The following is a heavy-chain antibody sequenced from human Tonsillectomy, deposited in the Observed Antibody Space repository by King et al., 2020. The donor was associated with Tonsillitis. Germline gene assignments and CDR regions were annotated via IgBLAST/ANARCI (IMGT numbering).Heavy chain of an antibody. CDR2: INPNSGGT. V-gene: IGHV1-2*02. Sequence: QLVQSGAEVKKPGASVKVSCKASGYTFTGYYMHWVRQAPGQGLECMGWINPNSGGTNYAQKFQGRVTMTRDTSISTAYMELSRLRSDDTAVYYCARVNPTIFGVVTGFDYWGQGTLVTVSS. CDR1: GYTFTGYY. CDR3: ARVNPTIFGVVTGFDY. J-gene: IGHJ4*02. D-gene: IGHD3-3*01.